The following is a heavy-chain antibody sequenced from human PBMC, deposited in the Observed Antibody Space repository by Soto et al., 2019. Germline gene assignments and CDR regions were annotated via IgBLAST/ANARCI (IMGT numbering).Heavy chain of an antibody. V-gene: IGHV4-34*01. Sequence: QVQLQQWGAGLLKPSETLSLTCAVYGGSFSPYFWSWIRQPPGKGLEWIGEINHSGSTNYNPSLTRRATLSVDTSKNLVSLKLTSVTAADTAVYYCARLASGWQYYYFDFWGRGTPVTVSS. J-gene: IGHJ2*01. CDR2: INHSGST. CDR1: GGSFSPYF. CDR3: ARLASGWQYYYFDF. D-gene: IGHD6-19*01.